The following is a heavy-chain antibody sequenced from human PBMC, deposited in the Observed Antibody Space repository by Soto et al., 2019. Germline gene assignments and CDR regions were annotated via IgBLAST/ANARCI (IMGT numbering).Heavy chain of an antibody. CDR2: INRSGST. CDR3: ARGRRASSSWYSLLDVRVTSWFDP. V-gene: IGHV4-34*01. D-gene: IGHD6-13*01. CDR1: GGSFSGYY. J-gene: IGHJ5*02. Sequence: SETLSLTCAVYGGSFSGYYWSWIRQPPGKGLEWIGEINRSGSTNYNPSLKSRVTISVDTSKNQFSLKLSSVTAADTAVYYCARGRRASSSWYSLLDVRVTSWFDPWGQGTLVTVSS.